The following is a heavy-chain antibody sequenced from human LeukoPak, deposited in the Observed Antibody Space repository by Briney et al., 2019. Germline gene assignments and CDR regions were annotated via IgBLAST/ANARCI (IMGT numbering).Heavy chain of an antibody. CDR1: GFTFTTHW. J-gene: IGHJ4*02. CDR3: IPPKGVATKY. Sequence: PGGSLRLSCGASGFTFTTHWIHWVRQAPGKGLVWVSRIKPDGSDTNYADSVKGRFTISRDNAKDSLYLQMNSLRAEDTAVYYCIPPKGVATKYWGQGTLVTVSS. D-gene: IGHD2-21*02. V-gene: IGHV3-74*01. CDR2: IKPDGSDT.